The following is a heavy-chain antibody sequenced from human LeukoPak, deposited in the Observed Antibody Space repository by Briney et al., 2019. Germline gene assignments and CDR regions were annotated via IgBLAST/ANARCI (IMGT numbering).Heavy chain of an antibody. CDR1: GGSISSYY. CDR2: IYYSGST. D-gene: IGHD4-17*01. Sequence: PSETLSLTCTVSGGSISSYYWSWIRQPPGKGLEWIGYIYYSGSTNYNPSLKSRVTISVDTSKNQFSLKLSSVTAADTAVYYCARWDDYGDHFDYWGRGTLVTVSS. J-gene: IGHJ4*02. CDR3: ARWDDYGDHFDY. V-gene: IGHV4-59*01.